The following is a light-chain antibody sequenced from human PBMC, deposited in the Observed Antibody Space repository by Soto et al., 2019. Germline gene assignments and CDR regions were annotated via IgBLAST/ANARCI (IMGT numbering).Light chain of an antibody. J-gene: IGKJ1*01. CDR1: QAISSW. Sequence: DIQMTQSPSTLSGSVGDRVTITCRASQAISSWLAWYQQKPGNAPKLLIYKASTSKSGVPARFSGSGSGTEFKRTIGSLQPDDFATDYCQNYNSYSEAFGQVTKV. V-gene: IGKV1-5*03. CDR2: KAS. CDR3: QNYNSYSEA.